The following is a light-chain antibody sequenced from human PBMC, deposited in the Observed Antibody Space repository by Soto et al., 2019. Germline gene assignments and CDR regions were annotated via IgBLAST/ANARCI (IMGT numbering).Light chain of an antibody. V-gene: IGKV3-20*01. CDR2: GAS. CDR3: HQYGSSPLT. J-gene: IGKJ4*01. Sequence: EIVLTQSPGTLSLSPGERATLSCRASESVSDNYLAWYQQRSGQAPRLVIYGASSRASAVPDRFSGSGSGADFTLTISRLEPEDFALYYCHQYGSSPLTFDGGTKVEIK. CDR1: ESVSDNY.